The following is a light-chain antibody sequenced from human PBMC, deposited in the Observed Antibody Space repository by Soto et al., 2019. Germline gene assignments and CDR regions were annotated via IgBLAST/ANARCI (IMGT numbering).Light chain of an antibody. J-gene: IGKJ4*01. V-gene: IGKV3-15*01. CDR1: QGIGDT. CDR2: DTS. CDR3: QPYNNWPLT. Sequence: EVVMRQSPTTLSVSPGDVSTLSCRASQGIGDTLAWYQHKPGQTPRLISYDTSTRATGVPTRFSGSRSGAEFTLNINSLQSEDFEVYYCQPYNNWPLTFGGGTKVDIK.